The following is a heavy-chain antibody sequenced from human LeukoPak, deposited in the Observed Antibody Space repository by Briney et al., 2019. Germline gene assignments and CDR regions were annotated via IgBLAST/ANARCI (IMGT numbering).Heavy chain of an antibody. CDR1: GDSVSSNSAA. D-gene: IGHD6-19*01. Sequence: SQTLSLTCAISGDSVSSNSAAWNWIRQSPSRGFEWLGRTYYRSKWYNDYAVSVKSRITINPDTSKSQFSLQLNSVTPEDTAVYYCARSGIAVAGTGFDYWGQGTLVTVSS. V-gene: IGHV6-1*01. J-gene: IGHJ4*02. CDR3: ARSGIAVAGTGFDY. CDR2: TYYRSKWYN.